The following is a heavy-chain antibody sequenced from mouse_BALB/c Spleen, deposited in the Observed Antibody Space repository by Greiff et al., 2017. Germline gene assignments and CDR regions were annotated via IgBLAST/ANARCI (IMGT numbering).Heavy chain of an antibody. CDR1: GFSFTGYG. D-gene: IGHD2-10*02. Sequence: VKLQESGPGLVAPSQSLSITCTVSGFSFTGYGVNWVRQPPGKGLEWLGMIWGDGSTDYNSALKSRLSISKDNSKSQVFLKMNSLQTDDTARYYCARAYGNYDLDYWGQGTTLTVSS. CDR3: ARAYGNYDLDY. V-gene: IGHV2-6-7*01. CDR2: IWGDGST. J-gene: IGHJ2*01.